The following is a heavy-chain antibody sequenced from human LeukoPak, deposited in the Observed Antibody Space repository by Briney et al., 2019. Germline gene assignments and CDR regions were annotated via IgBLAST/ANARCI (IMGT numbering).Heavy chain of an antibody. Sequence: SETLSLTCTVSGGSISSYYWSWIRQPAGRGLEWIGRIYTSGSTNYNPSLKSRVTMSGGTSKNQSSLQLPSVPAAATAVYYCARAWGRPGDPSPFDYWGQGILVTVSS. CDR3: ARAWGRPGDPSPFDY. J-gene: IGHJ4*02. D-gene: IGHD2-21*02. V-gene: IGHV4-4*07. CDR2: IYTSGST. CDR1: GGSISSYY.